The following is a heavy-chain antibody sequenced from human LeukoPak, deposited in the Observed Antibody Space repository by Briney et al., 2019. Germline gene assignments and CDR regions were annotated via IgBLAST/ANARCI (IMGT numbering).Heavy chain of an antibody. Sequence: GGSLRLSCAVSGFTFSTDWMRWVRHAPGRGVLWVSRISGDGTTTNYADSVKGRFTISRDNAKNMLYLQMDSLRAEDTAVYYCAGTWSFDYWGQGTLVTVSS. CDR3: AGTWSFDY. V-gene: IGHV3-74*01. J-gene: IGHJ4*02. D-gene: IGHD2-15*01. CDR1: GFTFSTDW. CDR2: ISGDGTTT.